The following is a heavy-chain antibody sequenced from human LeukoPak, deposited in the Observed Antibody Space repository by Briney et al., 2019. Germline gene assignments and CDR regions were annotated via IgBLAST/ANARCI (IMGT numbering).Heavy chain of an antibody. CDR3: VRIYYGPDY. Sequence: ASVKVSCKASGYTFTSYYIHWVRQAPGRGLEWMGWINPNNGVTNYAQQFQGRVTMTSDTSINTAYMELSRLRSDDTAIYFCVRIYYGPDYWGQGTLVTVSS. CDR1: GYTFTSYY. D-gene: IGHD4-17*01. J-gene: IGHJ4*02. V-gene: IGHV1-2*02. CDR2: INPNNGVT.